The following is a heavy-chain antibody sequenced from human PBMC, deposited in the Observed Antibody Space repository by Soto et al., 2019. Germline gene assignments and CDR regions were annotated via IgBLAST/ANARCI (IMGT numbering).Heavy chain of an antibody. J-gene: IGHJ4*02. Sequence: GGSLRLSCAASGFTFSSYAMSWVRQAPGKGLEWVSAISGSGGSTYYADSVKGRFTISRDNSKNTLYLQMNSLRAEDTAVYYCAKDLGPRQVTAIHDYWGQGTLVTVSS. D-gene: IGHD2-21*02. CDR3: AKDLGPRQVTAIHDY. CDR1: GFTFSSYA. CDR2: ISGSGGST. V-gene: IGHV3-23*01.